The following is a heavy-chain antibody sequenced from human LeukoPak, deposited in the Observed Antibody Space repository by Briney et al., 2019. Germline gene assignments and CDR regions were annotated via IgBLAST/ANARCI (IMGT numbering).Heavy chain of an antibody. CDR2: ISGSGGTT. CDR3: ATLKSDYYGSGSNLLRTNWFDP. D-gene: IGHD3-10*01. J-gene: IGHJ5*02. CDR1: GFTFSSYA. V-gene: IGHV3-23*01. Sequence: PGGSLRLSCAASGFTFSSYAMSWVRQAPGKGLEWVSAISGSGGTTYYADSVKGRFTISRDNSKNTLYLQMNSLRAEDTAVYYCATLKSDYYGSGSNLLRTNWFDPWGQGTLVTVSS.